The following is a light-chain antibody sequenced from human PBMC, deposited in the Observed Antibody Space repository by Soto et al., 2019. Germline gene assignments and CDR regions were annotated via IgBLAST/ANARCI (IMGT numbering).Light chain of an antibody. CDR3: QQRSNCLFT. V-gene: IGKV3-11*01. J-gene: IGKJ4*01. Sequence: EIVLTQSPATLSLSPGERATLSCRASQSVSSYLAWYQQKPGQAPRLLIYDASNRATGIPARFSGSGSGTDFTLTISSPEPEDFAVYYCQQRSNCLFTFGGGTKVEIQ. CDR1: QSVSSY. CDR2: DAS.